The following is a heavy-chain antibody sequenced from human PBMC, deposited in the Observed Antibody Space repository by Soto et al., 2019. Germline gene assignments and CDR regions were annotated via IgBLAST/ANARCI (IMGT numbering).Heavy chain of an antibody. V-gene: IGHV1-69*02. CDR2: IIPILGIA. CDR1: GGTFSSYT. J-gene: IGHJ5*02. CDR3: ARAQVTMVRGVINNWFDP. Sequence: QVQLVQSGAEVKKPGSSVKVSCKASGGTFSSYTISWVRQAPGQGLEWMGRIIPILGIANYAQKFQGRVMINADKSTSTAYMEERRPRAADTAVFYCARAQVTMVRGVINNWFDPWGQGTLLTVSS. D-gene: IGHD3-10*01.